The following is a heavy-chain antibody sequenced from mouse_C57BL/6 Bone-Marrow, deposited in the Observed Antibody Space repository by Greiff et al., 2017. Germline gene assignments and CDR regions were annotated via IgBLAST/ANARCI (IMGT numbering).Heavy chain of an antibody. CDR1: GFNIKDYY. CDR2: IDPEDGDT. Sequence: EVQLQQSGAELVRPGASVKLSCTASGFNIKDYYMHWVKQRPEQGLEWIGRIDPEDGDTEYAPKFQGKDTMTADTSSNTAYLQLSSLTSEDTAVYYCTSCGSYFYAMDDWGQGTSVTVSS. CDR3: TSCGSYFYAMDD. D-gene: IGHD1-1*02. V-gene: IGHV14-1*01. J-gene: IGHJ4*01.